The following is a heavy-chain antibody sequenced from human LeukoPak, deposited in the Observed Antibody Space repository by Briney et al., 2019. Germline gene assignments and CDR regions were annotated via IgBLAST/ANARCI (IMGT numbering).Heavy chain of an antibody. D-gene: IGHD2-21*01. J-gene: IGHJ4*02. Sequence: GGSLRLSCAASGFTFSSYAMHWVRQAPGKGLEYVSAISSNGGSTYYANSVKGRFTISRDNSKDTLYLQMGSLRAEDMAVYYCARDRGTRYSTYDYWGQGTLVTVSS. V-gene: IGHV3-64*01. CDR3: ARDRGTRYSTYDY. CDR1: GFTFSSYA. CDR2: ISSNGGST.